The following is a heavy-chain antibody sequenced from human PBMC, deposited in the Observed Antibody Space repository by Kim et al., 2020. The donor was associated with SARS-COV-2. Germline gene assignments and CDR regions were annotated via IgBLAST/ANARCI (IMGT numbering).Heavy chain of an antibody. J-gene: IGHJ6*02. CDR1: GGSISSSSYY. CDR3: ARQDGNVDTAMVYNYYYGMGV. V-gene: IGHV4-39*01. D-gene: IGHD5-18*01. Sequence: SETLSLTCTVSGGSISSSSYYWGLIRQPPGKGLEWIGSIYYSGSTYYNPSLKSRVTISVDTSKNQFSLKLSSVTAADTAVYYCARQDGNVDTAMVYNYYYGMGVWGQGTTVTVSS. CDR2: IYYSGST.